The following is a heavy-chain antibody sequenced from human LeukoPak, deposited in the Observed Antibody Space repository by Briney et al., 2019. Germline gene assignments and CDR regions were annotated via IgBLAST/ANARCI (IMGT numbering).Heavy chain of an antibody. J-gene: IGHJ4*02. CDR3: ASSVLTIFGVVSDY. CDR2: IRNKANSYAT. CDR1: GFTFSASA. V-gene: IGHV3-73*01. Sequence: GGSLRLSCAASGFTFSASAMYWDRQASGKGLEWVGRIRNKANSYATTYAASVNGRFTISRDDSKNTAYLQMNSLKIEGTAVYYCASSVLTIFGVVSDYWGQGTLVTVSS. D-gene: IGHD3-3*01.